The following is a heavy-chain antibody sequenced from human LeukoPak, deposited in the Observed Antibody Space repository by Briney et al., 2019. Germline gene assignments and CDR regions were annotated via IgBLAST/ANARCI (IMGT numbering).Heavy chain of an antibody. J-gene: IGHJ4*02. V-gene: IGHV1-18*01. D-gene: IGHD3-9*01. CDR1: GYTFTSYG. CDR3: ARDYDILTGYYNRVGISHDY. Sequence: ASVKVSCKASGYTFTSYGISWVRQAPVQGLEWMGWISAYNGNTNYAQKLQGRVTMTTDTSTSTAYMELRSLRSDDTAVYYCARDYDILTGYYNRVGISHDYWGQGTLVTVSS. CDR2: ISAYNGNT.